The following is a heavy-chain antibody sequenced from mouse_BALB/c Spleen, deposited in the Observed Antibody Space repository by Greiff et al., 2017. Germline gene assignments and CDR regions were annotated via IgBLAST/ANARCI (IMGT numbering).Heavy chain of an antibody. V-gene: IGHV1-9*01. CDR3: ASRRYRYGFAY. J-gene: IGHJ3*01. Sequence: QVQLQQSGAELMKPGASVKISCKATGYTFSSYWIEWVKQRPGHGLEWIGEILPGSGSTNYNEKFKGKATFTADTSSNTAYMQLSSLTSEDSAVYYCASRRYRYGFAYWGQGTLVTVSA. CDR1: GYTFSSYW. D-gene: IGHD2-14*01. CDR2: ILPGSGST.